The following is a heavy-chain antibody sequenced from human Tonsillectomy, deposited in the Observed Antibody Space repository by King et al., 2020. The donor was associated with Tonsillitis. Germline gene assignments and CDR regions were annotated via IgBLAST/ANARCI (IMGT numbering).Heavy chain of an antibody. D-gene: IGHD2-2*01. V-gene: IGHV3-15*01. CDR1: GFTFSNAW. Sequence: EVQLVESGGGLVKPGGSLRLSCAASGFTFSNAWMSWVRQAPGKGLEWVGRIKSKTDGGTTDYAAPVKGRFTIPRDDSKNTLYLQMNSLKTEDTAVYYCTTEAFDCSSTSCYYYYYYYMDVWGKGTTVTVSS. CDR2: IKSKTDGGTT. J-gene: IGHJ6*03. CDR3: TTEAFDCSSTSCYYYYYYYMDV.